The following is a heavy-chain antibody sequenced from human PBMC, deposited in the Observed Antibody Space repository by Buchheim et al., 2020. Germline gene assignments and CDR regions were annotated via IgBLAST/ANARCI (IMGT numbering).Heavy chain of an antibody. J-gene: IGHJ5*01. CDR2: INRDGSET. Sequence: EIQLVESGGGLVQPGGSVTLSCAASGFTFSNSWMHWIRQAPGMGLEWVANINRDGSETNYVDSVKGRFTISRDNAKKSLYLQMNSLRVEDTAVYYCVKGVRSNDSWGRGTL. V-gene: IGHV3-7*03. D-gene: IGHD1-26*01. CDR3: VKGVRSNDS. CDR1: GFTFSNSW.